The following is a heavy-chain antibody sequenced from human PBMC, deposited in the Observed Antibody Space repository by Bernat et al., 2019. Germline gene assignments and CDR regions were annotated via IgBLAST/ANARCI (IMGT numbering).Heavy chain of an antibody. V-gene: IGHV1-18*01. D-gene: IGHD3-10*01. Sequence: QVQVVQSGGEVKKPGASVKVSCKASGFTFSTYGVTWVRQAPGQGLEWMGWISGKNDNTNYEQKFQGRVTLTTDTSTGTAYMELRSLRSDDTAVYYCARVTLARGVSRKRGWFDPWGQGTLVTVSS. CDR2: ISGKNDNT. CDR1: GFTFSTYG. J-gene: IGHJ5*02. CDR3: ARVTLARGVSRKRGWFDP.